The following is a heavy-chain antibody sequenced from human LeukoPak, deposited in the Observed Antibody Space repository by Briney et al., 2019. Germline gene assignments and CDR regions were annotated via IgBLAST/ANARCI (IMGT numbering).Heavy chain of an antibody. CDR3: AREGGGNAFDY. CDR1: GGSISSYY. D-gene: IGHD4-23*01. J-gene: IGHJ4*02. V-gene: IGHV4-59*01. Sequence: PSETLSLTCTVSGGSISSYYWSWIRQPPGKGLEWIGYIYYSGSTNYNPSLKSRVTISVDTSKNQFSLKLSSVTAADTAVYYCAREGGGNAFDYWGQGTLVTLSS. CDR2: IYYSGST.